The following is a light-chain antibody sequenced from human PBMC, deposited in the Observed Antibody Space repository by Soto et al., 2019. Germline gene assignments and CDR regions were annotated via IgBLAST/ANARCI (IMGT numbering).Light chain of an antibody. CDR3: QQRGNWPPTWT. CDR2: DAS. CDR1: QSIGYN. Sequence: VVLTQPPATLSLSPGERATLSCRASQSIGYNLAWYQEKPGQAPSLLIYDASIRATGIPARFSGSGSGTDFTLTISSLEPEDLAVYYCQQRGNWPPTWTFGQGTKVDIK. V-gene: IGKV3-11*01. J-gene: IGKJ1*01.